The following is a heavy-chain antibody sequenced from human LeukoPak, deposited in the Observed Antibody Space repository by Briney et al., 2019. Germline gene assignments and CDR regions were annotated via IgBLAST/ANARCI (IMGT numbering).Heavy chain of an antibody. D-gene: IGHD6-19*01. J-gene: IGHJ3*02. V-gene: IGHV3-7*01. CDR1: GFTFSSYR. Sequence: PGGSLRLSCAASGFTFSSYRMSWVRQAPGKGLEWVANIKQDGSEKYYVDSVKGRFTISRDNAKNSLYLQMNNLRVEDTALYYCARENGWYHGDVAFDIWGQGTMVTVSS. CDR3: ARENGWYHGDVAFDI. CDR2: IKQDGSEK.